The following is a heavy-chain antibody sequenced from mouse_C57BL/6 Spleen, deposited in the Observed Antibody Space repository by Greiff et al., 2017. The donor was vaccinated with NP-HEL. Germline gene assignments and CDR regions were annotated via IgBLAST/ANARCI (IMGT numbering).Heavy chain of an antibody. CDR3: ARNWGITTVVADYAMDY. CDR2: IWSGGST. V-gene: IGHV2-2*01. Sequence: QVQLKESGPGLVQPSQSLSITCTVSGFSLTSYGVHWVRQSPGKGLEWLGVIWSGGSTDYNAAFISRLSISKDNSKSQVFFKMNSLQADDTAIYYCARNWGITTVVADYAMDYWGQGTSVTVSS. D-gene: IGHD1-1*01. J-gene: IGHJ4*01. CDR1: GFSLTSYG.